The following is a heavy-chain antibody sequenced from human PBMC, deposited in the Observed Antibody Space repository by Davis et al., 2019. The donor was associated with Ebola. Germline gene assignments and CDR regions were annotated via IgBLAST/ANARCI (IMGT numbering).Heavy chain of an antibody. V-gene: IGHV3-23*01. Sequence: PGGSLRLSCAASGFTFSSYAMSWVRQAPGKGLEWVSAISGSGGSTYYADSVKGRFTISRDNSKNTLYLQMNSLRAEDTAVYYCAKVLWKVPAANLVSAFDICGQGTMVTVSS. CDR1: GFTFSSYA. CDR3: AKVLWKVPAANLVSAFDI. CDR2: ISGSGGST. D-gene: IGHD2-2*01. J-gene: IGHJ3*02.